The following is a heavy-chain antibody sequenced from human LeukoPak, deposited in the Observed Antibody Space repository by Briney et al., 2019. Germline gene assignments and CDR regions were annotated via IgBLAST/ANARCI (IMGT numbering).Heavy chain of an antibody. CDR1: GFTFSTFS. J-gene: IGHJ4*02. D-gene: IGHD1-26*01. CDR3: ARVEDSGSH. CDR2: ISSNSRSI. V-gene: IGHV3-48*04. Sequence: GGSLRLSCAASGFTFSTFSMNWVRQAPGKGLEWVSYISSNSRSILYADSVKGRFTISRDNAKNSLYLQMDSLRAEDTALYYCARVEDSGSHWGQGTLVTVSS.